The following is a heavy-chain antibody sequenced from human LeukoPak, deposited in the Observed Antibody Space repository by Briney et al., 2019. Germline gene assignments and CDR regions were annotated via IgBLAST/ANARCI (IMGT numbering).Heavy chain of an antibody. D-gene: IGHD2-21*01. V-gene: IGHV3-53*01. J-gene: IGHJ3*02. CDR1: GFTVSSNY. CDR2: IYSGGST. Sequence: GGSLRLSCAASGFTVSSNYMSWVRQAPGKGLEWVSVIYSGGSTYYADSVKGRFTISRDNSKNTLYLQMNSLRAEDTAVYYCARGSSVVGDAFDIWGQGTMVTVSS. CDR3: ARGSSVVGDAFDI.